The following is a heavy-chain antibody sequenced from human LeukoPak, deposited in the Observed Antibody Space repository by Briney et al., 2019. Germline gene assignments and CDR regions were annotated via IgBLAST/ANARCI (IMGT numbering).Heavy chain of an antibody. Sequence: SETLSLTCTVSGGSIRNYYWSCIRQPAGKGLERIGRIYTGGSTTYNSSLKSRVTTSLDTSKNQFSLKLTSVTAADTAVYYCARDHIAVSGMNHYYYGMDVWGQGTTVTVSS. D-gene: IGHD6-19*01. J-gene: IGHJ6*02. CDR2: IYTGGST. V-gene: IGHV4-4*07. CDR1: GGSIRNYY. CDR3: ARDHIAVSGMNHYYYGMDV.